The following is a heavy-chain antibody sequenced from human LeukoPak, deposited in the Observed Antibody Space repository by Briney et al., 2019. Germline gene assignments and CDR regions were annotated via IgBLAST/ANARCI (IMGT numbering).Heavy chain of an antibody. Sequence: ASVKVSCKVSGDTFTSYYMHWVRQAPGQGLEWMGIINPSGGSTSYAQKFQGRVTMTRDTSTSTVYMELSSLRSEDTAVYYCARVPGPYGSGSYYTNYGLDGWGQGTTVTVSS. J-gene: IGHJ6*02. CDR1: GDTFTSYY. D-gene: IGHD3-10*01. CDR3: ARVPGPYGSGSYYTNYGLDG. V-gene: IGHV1-46*01. CDR2: INPSGGST.